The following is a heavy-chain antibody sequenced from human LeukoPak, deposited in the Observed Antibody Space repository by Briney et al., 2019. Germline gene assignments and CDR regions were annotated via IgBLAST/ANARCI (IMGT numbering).Heavy chain of an antibody. J-gene: IGHJ4*02. D-gene: IGHD2-15*01. CDR2: IWYDGSNK. V-gene: IGHV3-33*01. Sequence: TGGSLRLSCAASGFTFSSYGMHWVRQAPGKGLEWVAVIWYDGSNKYYADSVKGRFTISRDNSKNTLYLQMNSLRAEDTAVYYCARWGHNCSGGSCYGGQIDYWGQGTLVTVSS. CDR1: GFTFSSYG. CDR3: ARWGHNCSGGSCYGGQIDY.